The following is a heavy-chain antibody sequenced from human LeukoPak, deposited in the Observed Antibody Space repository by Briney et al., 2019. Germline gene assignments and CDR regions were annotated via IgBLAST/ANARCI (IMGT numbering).Heavy chain of an antibody. J-gene: IGHJ6*02. V-gene: IGHV4-59*01. CDR1: GDSIKNYY. D-gene: IGHD2-2*03. CDR3: ARAGYCSSTSCQWVPLV. Sequence: PSETLSLTCTVSGDSIKNYYWIWIRQSPGKGLEWIGYIYYSGSTYYNPSLKSRVTMSVATSKNQFSLKLNSVTAADTAVYYCARAGYCSSTSCQWVPLVWGQGTTVTVSS. CDR2: IYYSGST.